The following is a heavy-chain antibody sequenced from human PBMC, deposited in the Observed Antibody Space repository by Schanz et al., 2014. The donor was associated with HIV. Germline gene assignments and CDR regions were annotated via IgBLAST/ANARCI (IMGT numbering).Heavy chain of an antibody. CDR3: VRLELSYWYFDL. D-gene: IGHD3-3*01. V-gene: IGHV4-31*02. CDR2: IYHSGST. J-gene: IGHJ2*01. Sequence: QVHLQESGPGLVKPSQTLSLTCSVSGYSISRGGYYWSWIRQHPGKGLEWIGYIYHSGSTYYNPSLKSRVTISIDTSKNQFSLNLNSVTAADTAVYYCVRLELSYWYFDLWGRGTLVTVSS. CDR1: GYSISRGGYY.